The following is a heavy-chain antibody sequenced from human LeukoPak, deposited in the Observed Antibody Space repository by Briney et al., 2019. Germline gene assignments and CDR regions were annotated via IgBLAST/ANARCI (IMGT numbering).Heavy chain of an antibody. CDR3: AKSFLGYYDSSGSDY. CDR1: GYTFTSYA. D-gene: IGHD3-22*01. CDR2: INTNTGNP. V-gene: IGHV7-4-1*02. J-gene: IGHJ4*02. Sequence: GASVKVSCKASGYTFTSYAMNWVRQAPGQGLEWMGWINTNTGNPTYAQGFTGRFVFSLDTSVSTAYLQISSLKAEDTAVYYCAKSFLGYYDSSGSDYWGQGTLVTVSS.